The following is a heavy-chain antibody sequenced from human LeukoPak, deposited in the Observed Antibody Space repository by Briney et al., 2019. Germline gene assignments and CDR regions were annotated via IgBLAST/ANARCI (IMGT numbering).Heavy chain of an antibody. D-gene: IGHD2-2*01. CDR2: IYSGGST. CDR1: GFTVSSNY. J-gene: IGHJ3*02. Sequence: GGSPRLSCAASGFTVSSNYMSWVRQAPGKGLEWVSVIYSGGSTYYADSVKGRFTISRDNSKNTLYLQMNSLRAEDTAVYYCSTSCYYPDAFDIWGQGTMVTVSS. CDR3: STSCYYPDAFDI. V-gene: IGHV3-66*01.